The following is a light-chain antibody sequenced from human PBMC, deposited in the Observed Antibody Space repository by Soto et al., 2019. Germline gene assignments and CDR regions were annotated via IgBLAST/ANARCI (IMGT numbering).Light chain of an antibody. Sequence: QSALTQPASVSGSPGQSITISCTGTSSDVGSYNLVSWYQQHPGKAPKLMIYEVSKRPSGVSNRFSGSKSGNTASLTFSGLQAENEADYYCCSYAGSTTEVFGTGTKVTVL. CDR2: EVS. V-gene: IGLV2-23*02. CDR1: SSDVGSYNL. J-gene: IGLJ1*01. CDR3: CSYAGSTTEV.